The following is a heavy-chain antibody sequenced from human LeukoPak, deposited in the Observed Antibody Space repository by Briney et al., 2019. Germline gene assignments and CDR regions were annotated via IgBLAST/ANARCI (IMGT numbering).Heavy chain of an antibody. CDR1: GFTVNSNY. CDR2: LYYGVTT. V-gene: IGHV3-66*01. D-gene: IGHD6-6*01. J-gene: IGHJ4*02. Sequence: GGSLRLSCAASGFTVNSNYMSWVRQAPGKGLEWVSVLYYGVTTYYADSVKGRFIISGDNSKNTLYLQMNSLRAEDAAVYYCARGSVDSSSSPFDYWGQGALVTVSS. CDR3: ARGSVDSSSSPFDY.